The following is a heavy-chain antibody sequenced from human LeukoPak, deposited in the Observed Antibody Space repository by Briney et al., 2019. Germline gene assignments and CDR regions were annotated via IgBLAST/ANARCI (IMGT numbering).Heavy chain of an antibody. V-gene: IGHV3-23*01. CDR1: GFTFSSYA. Sequence: PGGSLRLSCAASGFTFSSYAMSWVRQAPGKGQEWVSAISGSGGSTYYAGSVKGRFTISRDNSKNTLYLQMNSLRAEDTAVYYCAKVVSVGSGPLNYWGQGTLVTVSS. J-gene: IGHJ4*02. D-gene: IGHD6-19*01. CDR3: AKVVSVGSGPLNY. CDR2: ISGSGGST.